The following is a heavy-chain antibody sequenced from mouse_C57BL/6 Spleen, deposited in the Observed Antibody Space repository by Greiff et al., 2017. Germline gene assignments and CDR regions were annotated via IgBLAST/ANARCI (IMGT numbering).Heavy chain of an antibody. CDR1: GFTFSSYG. V-gene: IGHV5-6*01. D-gene: IGHD1-1*01. Sequence: EVQGVESGGDLVKPGGSLKLSCAASGFTFSSYGMSWVRQTPDKRLEWVATISSGGSYTYYPDSVKGRFTISRDNAKNTLYLQMSDLSTENTAMYYCARGPTVVATPFAYWGQGTLVTVSA. CDR3: ARGPTVVATPFAY. J-gene: IGHJ3*01. CDR2: ISSGGSYT.